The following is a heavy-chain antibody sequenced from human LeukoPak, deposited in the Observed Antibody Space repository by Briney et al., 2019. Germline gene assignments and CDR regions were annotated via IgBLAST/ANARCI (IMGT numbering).Heavy chain of an antibody. Sequence: GGSLRLSCAASGFTFSSYSMNWVRQAPGKGLEWVSSISTSSSYIYYADSVKGRFTISRDNAKNSLYLQMNSLRAEDTAVYYCAREGYGDYYYYYGMDVWGQGNTVTVSS. V-gene: IGHV3-21*01. CDR3: AREGYGDYYYYYGMDV. D-gene: IGHD4-17*01. J-gene: IGHJ6*02. CDR2: ISTSSSYI. CDR1: GFTFSSYS.